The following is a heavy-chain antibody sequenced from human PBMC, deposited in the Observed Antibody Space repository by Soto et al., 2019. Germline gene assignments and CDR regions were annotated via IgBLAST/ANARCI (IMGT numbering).Heavy chain of an antibody. CDR2: ISAYNGNT. D-gene: IGHD2-8*01. CDR1: GYTFTSYG. J-gene: IGHJ4*02. Sequence: QVQLVQSGAEVKKPGASVKVSCKASGYTFTSYGISWVRQAPGQGLEWMGWISAYNGNTNYAQKLQGRVTMTTDTSTSTAYMELRSLGSDDTAVYYCARVEVLMVERATTLDYWGQGTLVTVSS. V-gene: IGHV1-18*01. CDR3: ARVEVLMVERATTLDY.